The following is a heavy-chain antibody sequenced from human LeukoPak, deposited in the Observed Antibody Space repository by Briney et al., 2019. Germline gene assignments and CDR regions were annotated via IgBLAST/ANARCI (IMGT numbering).Heavy chain of an antibody. V-gene: IGHV3-21*01. CDR1: GFTFSSYS. CDR2: ISSSSSYI. Sequence: PGGSLRLSCAASGFTFSSYSMNWVRQAPGKGLEWVSSISSSSSYIYYADSVKGRFTISRDNAKNSLYLQMNSLRAEDTAVYYCARDLSGGYSNWFDPWGQGTLVTVSS. J-gene: IGHJ5*02. D-gene: IGHD1-26*01. CDR3: ARDLSGGYSNWFDP.